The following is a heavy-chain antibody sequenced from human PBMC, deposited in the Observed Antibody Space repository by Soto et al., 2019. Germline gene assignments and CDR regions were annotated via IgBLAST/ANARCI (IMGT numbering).Heavy chain of an antibody. Sequence: LSLTCTVSGGSISYEYYHWTWIRQSPGKGLEWIGYIHYSGSIIYNPSFKSRVTISVDTSKNQFSLQLSSVTAADTAVYFCAREDDGGDRDYYGLDVWGQGTTVTVSS. V-gene: IGHV4-30-4*08. D-gene: IGHD2-21*02. CDR1: GGSISYEYYH. CDR2: IHYSGSI. J-gene: IGHJ6*02. CDR3: AREDDGGDRDYYGLDV.